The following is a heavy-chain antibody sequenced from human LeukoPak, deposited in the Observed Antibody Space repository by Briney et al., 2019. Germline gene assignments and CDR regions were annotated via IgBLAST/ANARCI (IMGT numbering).Heavy chain of an antibody. CDR2: ISPFNGKT. D-gene: IGHD2-21*02. CDR3: VRDRDATPDDVRDY. Sequence: ASVKVSCKTSGYTFITSGITWVRQAPGHGLKWMGWISPFNGKTRFAEEFQDRLTLTTDTPTRTAYMVLRSLRSDDTAVYYCVRDRDATPDDVRDYWGQGSLVTVSS. CDR1: GYTFITSG. J-gene: IGHJ4*02. V-gene: IGHV1-18*01.